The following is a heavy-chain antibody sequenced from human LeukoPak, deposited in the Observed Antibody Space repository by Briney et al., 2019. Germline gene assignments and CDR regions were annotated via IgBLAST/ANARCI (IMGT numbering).Heavy chain of an antibody. V-gene: IGHV3-23*01. Sequence: GGSLRLSCGRSGFTFSSYAMSWVRQAPRKGLEWVSAISGSGTDTFYANSVKGRFTISRDNPKNTLYLQMNSLRAEDTAVYYCAKGGGSSCYSPSDYWGQGTLVTVSS. CDR1: GFTFSSYA. J-gene: IGHJ4*02. CDR2: ISGSGTDT. CDR3: AKGGGSSCYSPSDY. D-gene: IGHD2-15*01.